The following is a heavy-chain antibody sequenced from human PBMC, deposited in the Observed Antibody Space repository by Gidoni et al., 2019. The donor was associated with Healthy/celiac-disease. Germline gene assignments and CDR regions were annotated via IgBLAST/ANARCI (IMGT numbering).Heavy chain of an antibody. CDR3: ARSDGDYGL. CDR1: GFTFSSYW. CDR2: MNSEGRST. V-gene: IGHV3-74*01. Sequence: EVQLVESGGGLVQPGGSLRLSCAASGFTFSSYWMHWVRQAPGKGLVWVSRMNSEGRSTSYADYVKGRLTISRDNAENTLYLQMNSLRAEDTAVYYCARSDGDYGLWGQGTLVTVSS. D-gene: IGHD4-17*01. J-gene: IGHJ4*02.